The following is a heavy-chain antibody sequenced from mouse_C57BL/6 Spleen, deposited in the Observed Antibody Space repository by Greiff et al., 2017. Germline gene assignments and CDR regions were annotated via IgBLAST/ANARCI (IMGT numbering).Heavy chain of an antibody. V-gene: IGHV5-17*01. Sequence: EVKLVESGGGLVKPGGSLKLSCAASGFTFSDYGMHWVRQAPEKGLEWVAYLSSGSSTIYYADTAKGRFTISRDNAKNTLFLQMTSLRSEDTAMYYCARTTVYAMDYWGKGTSVTVSS. CDR2: LSSGSSTI. CDR1: GFTFSDYG. J-gene: IGHJ4*01. CDR3: ARTTVYAMDY.